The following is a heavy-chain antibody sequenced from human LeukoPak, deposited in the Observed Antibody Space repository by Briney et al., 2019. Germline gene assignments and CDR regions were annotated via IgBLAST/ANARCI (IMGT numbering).Heavy chain of an antibody. CDR1: GGSFSGYY. J-gene: IGHJ4*02. V-gene: IGHV4-34*01. D-gene: IGHD3-3*01. CDR2: INHSGST. Sequence: SETLSLTCAVYGGSFSGYYWSWIRQPPGKGLEWIGEINHSGSTNYNPSLKSRVTISVDTSKNQFSLKLSSVTAADTAVYYCARGRSWSGFDATYNFDYWGQGTLVTVSS. CDR3: ARGRSWSGFDATYNFDY.